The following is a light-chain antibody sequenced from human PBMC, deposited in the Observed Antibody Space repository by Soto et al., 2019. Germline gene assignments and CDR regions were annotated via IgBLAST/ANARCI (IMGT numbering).Light chain of an antibody. CDR2: MNN. J-gene: IGLJ3*02. CDR3: VAWDDDLRARV. CDR1: SSNIGSNY. V-gene: IGLV1-47*01. Sequence: QPVLTQPPSASGTPGQRVTISCSGSSSNIGSNYVYWYQQLPGTAPKLLIYMNNQRPSGVPDRFSASKSGTSASLVISGLRSEDEADYYCVAWDDDLRARVFGGGTKLTVL.